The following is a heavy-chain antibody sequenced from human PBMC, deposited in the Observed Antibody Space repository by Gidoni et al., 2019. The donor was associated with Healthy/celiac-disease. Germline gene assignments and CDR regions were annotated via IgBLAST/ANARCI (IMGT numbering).Heavy chain of an antibody. Sequence: QVQLQESGPGLVKPSETLSLTCTVSGGSISSYYWSWIRQPPGKGLEWIGYIYYSGSTNYNPSLKSRVTISVDTSKNQFSLKLSSVTAADTAVYYCARVPHYWGQGTLVTVSS. V-gene: IGHV4-59*01. J-gene: IGHJ4*02. CDR3: ARVPHY. CDR1: GGSISSYY. CDR2: IYYSGST.